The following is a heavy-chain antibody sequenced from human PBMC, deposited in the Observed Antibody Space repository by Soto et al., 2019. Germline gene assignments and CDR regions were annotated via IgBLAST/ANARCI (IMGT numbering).Heavy chain of an antibody. D-gene: IGHD5-18*01. Sequence: SETLSLTCIVSGGSISSYYWSWIRQSPGKGLEWIGYIYYSGTTNDNPSLKSRVTISVDTSKNQFSLNLSSVTAADTAVYYCARGRGYSYGYHSFAFWGQGTRVTVS. CDR3: ARGRGYSYGYHSFAF. CDR1: GGSISSYY. CDR2: IYYSGTT. V-gene: IGHV4-59*01. J-gene: IGHJ4*02.